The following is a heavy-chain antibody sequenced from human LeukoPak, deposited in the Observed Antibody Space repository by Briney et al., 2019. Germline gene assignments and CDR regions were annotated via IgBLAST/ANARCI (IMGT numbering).Heavy chain of an antibody. V-gene: IGHV3-23*01. CDR2: IRGRGGGT. CDR1: GFTFSSYA. D-gene: IGHD1-26*01. J-gene: IGHJ4*02. CDR3: AKDPRVGSRVATPCH. Sequence: GGSLRFSCAASGFTFSSYAMSRVRQAPGKGLEWGSAIRGRGGGTYYADSVKGRFTISRDNSKSTLFLQMNSLRAEDTAVYYCAKDPRVGSRVATPCHWGQGTLVTVSS.